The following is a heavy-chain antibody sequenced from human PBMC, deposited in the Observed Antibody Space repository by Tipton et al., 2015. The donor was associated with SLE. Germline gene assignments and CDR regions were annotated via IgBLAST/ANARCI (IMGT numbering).Heavy chain of an antibody. CDR3: AKGPTVVYFDY. J-gene: IGHJ4*02. D-gene: IGHD4-23*01. CDR2: ISSSGSTI. CDR1: GFTFSSYS. Sequence: SLRLSCAASGFTFSSYSMNWVRQAPGKGLEWVSYISSSGSTIYYADSVKGRFTISRDNAKNSLYLQMNSLRAEDTALYYCAKGPTVVYFDYWGQGTLVTVSS. V-gene: IGHV3-48*04.